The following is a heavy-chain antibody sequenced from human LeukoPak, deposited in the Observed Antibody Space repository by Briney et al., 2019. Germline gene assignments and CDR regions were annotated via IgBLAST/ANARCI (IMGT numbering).Heavy chain of an antibody. CDR1: GFTFTSYW. CDR2: IKEDGSEK. D-gene: IGHD2-21*01. J-gene: IGHJ4*02. Sequence: GGSLRLSCAASGFTFTSYWMSWVCQAPGKGLEWVANIKEDGSEKYYVDSVKGRFTISRDNAKNSLYLQMNSLRAEDTAVYYCTTDGHIVVVIASYGFDYWGQGTLVTVSS. CDR3: TTDGHIVVVIASYGFDY. V-gene: IGHV3-7*01.